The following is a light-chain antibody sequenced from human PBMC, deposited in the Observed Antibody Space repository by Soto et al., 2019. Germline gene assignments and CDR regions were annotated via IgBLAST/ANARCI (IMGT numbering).Light chain of an antibody. V-gene: IGLV1-40*01. Sequence: QSVLTQPPSVSGAPGQRVTISCTGSSSNIGAGYDVHWYQQLPGTAPKLLIYGNSNRPSGVPDRFSGSKCGTSASLAITGLQAEDEADYYCQSYDSSLSGRVVFGGGTKVTVL. CDR1: SSNIGAGYD. CDR3: QSYDSSLSGRVV. J-gene: IGLJ2*01. CDR2: GNS.